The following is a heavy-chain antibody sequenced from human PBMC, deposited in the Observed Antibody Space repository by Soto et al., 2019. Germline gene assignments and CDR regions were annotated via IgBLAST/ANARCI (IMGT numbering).Heavy chain of an antibody. V-gene: IGHV3-21*01. Sequence: GGSLRLSCAASGFTFSSYSMNWVRQAPGKGLEWVSSISSSSSYIYYADSVKGRFTISRDNAKNSLYLQMNSLRAEDTAVDYCARDFWSGYYTGPRDLDYWGQGTLVTVSS. CDR2: ISSSSSYI. D-gene: IGHD3-3*01. CDR3: ARDFWSGYYTGPRDLDY. CDR1: GFTFSSYS. J-gene: IGHJ4*02.